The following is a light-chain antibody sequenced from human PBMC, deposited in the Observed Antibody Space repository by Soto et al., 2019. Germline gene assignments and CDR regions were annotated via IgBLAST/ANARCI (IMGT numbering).Light chain of an antibody. CDR2: DVS. V-gene: IGKV1-12*01. CDR1: QAVNSW. J-gene: IGKJ5*01. CDR3: QQSNNHPIS. Sequence: DNQLTQSPSSISASVGDRVTITCRASQAVNSWLAWFQQKPGMAPKLVIYDVSSLQSGVPSRFSGSGSGTEFTLTISCLQPEDFATYYCQQSNNHPISFGQGTRLEI.